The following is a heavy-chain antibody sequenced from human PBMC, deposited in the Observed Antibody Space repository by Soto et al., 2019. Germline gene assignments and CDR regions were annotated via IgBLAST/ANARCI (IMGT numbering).Heavy chain of an antibody. Sequence: SQTLSLTCAISGDSVSSNSAAWNWSRQSPSRGLEWLGRTYYRSKWYHEYAVSVKGRITINPDTSKNQLSLQLNSVTPEDAAVYYCARTNGYLDYWGQGTLVTVSS. CDR3: ARTNGYLDY. V-gene: IGHV6-1*01. J-gene: IGHJ4*02. CDR2: TYYRSKWYH. CDR1: GDSVSSNSAA. D-gene: IGHD4-17*01.